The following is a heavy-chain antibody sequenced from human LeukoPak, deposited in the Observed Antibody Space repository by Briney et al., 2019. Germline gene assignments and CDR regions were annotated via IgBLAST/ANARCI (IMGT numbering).Heavy chain of an antibody. Sequence: GGCLRLSCAASDFSFSNYGMHWVRQAPGKGLEWVAVILYDGNNKHYAESVKGRFTISRDNSNNMLYLQMNSLRPEDTAVYYCAKDRLFGSGLNGPHYYYGMDVWGQGTTVTVSS. V-gene: IGHV3-30*18. CDR1: DFSFSNYG. D-gene: IGHD1-26*01. CDR2: ILYDGNNK. CDR3: AKDRLFGSGLNGPHYYYGMDV. J-gene: IGHJ6*02.